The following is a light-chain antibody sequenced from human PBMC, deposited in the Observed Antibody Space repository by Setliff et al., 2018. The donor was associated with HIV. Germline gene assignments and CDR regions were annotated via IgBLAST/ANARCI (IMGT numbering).Light chain of an antibody. CDR1: SSDIGVYNY. Sequence: QSALTQPASVSGSPGQSITISCTGTSSDIGVYNYVSWYRQHPGKAPKLISYDVNNRPSGVSNRFSGSKSGNTASLTISGLQAEDEAVFYCTSYASYNTLVFGGGTKVTVL. J-gene: IGLJ3*02. CDR3: TSYASYNTLV. CDR2: DVN. V-gene: IGLV2-14*01.